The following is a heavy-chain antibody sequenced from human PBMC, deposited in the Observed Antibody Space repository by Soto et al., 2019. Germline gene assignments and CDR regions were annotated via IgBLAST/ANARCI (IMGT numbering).Heavy chain of an antibody. Sequence: SETLSLTCTVSGGSISSYYWSWIRQPPGKGLEWIGYIYYSGSTNYNPSLKSRVTISVDTSKNQFSLKLSSVTAADTAVYYCARETYYGDYYFDYWGQGTLVTVSS. CDR3: ARETYYGDYYFDY. D-gene: IGHD4-17*01. CDR1: GGSISSYY. V-gene: IGHV4-59*01. J-gene: IGHJ4*02. CDR2: IYYSGST.